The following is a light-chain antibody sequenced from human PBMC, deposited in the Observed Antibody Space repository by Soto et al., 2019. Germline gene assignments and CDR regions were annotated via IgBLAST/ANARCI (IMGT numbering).Light chain of an antibody. J-gene: IGKJ1*01. Sequence: EIVLTQSPGSLSLSPGERATLSCRASQSVDSRFFAGYQQRPGQAPRLLLYGASRRATGIPERFTGSGSGTAFTLTISGLEAEDFAVYYFQQYDSSLTFGLGTKVELK. CDR1: QSVDSRF. V-gene: IGKV3-20*01. CDR3: QQYDSSLT. CDR2: GAS.